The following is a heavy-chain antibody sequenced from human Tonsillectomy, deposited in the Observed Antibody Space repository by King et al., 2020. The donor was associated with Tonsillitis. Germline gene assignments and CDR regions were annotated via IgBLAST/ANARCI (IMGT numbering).Heavy chain of an antibody. Sequence: VQLVESGGGVVQPGRSLRLSCAASGFTFSSYGMHWVRQAPGKGLEWVAVIWYDGSNKYYADSVKGRFTISRDNSKNTLYLQLNSLRAEDTAVYYCAVGATPYDYWGQGTLVTVSS. CDR2: IWYDGSNK. CDR1: GFTFSSYG. D-gene: IGHD1-26*01. J-gene: IGHJ4*02. V-gene: IGHV3-33*01. CDR3: AVGATPYDY.